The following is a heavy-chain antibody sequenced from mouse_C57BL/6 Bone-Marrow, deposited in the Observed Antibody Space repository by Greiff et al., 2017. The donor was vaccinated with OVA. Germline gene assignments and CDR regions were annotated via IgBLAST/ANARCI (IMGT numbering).Heavy chain of an antibody. J-gene: IGHJ3*01. CDR2: ISYDGSN. CDR1: GYSITSGYY. D-gene: IGHD2-12*01. Sequence: EVQLQESGPGLVKPSQSLSLTCSVTGYSITSGYYWNWIRQFPGNKLEWMGYISYDGSNNYNPSLKNRISITRDTSKNQFFLKLNSVTTEDTATYYCARVDDSWFAYWGQGTLVTVSA. CDR3: ARVDDSWFAY. V-gene: IGHV3-6*01.